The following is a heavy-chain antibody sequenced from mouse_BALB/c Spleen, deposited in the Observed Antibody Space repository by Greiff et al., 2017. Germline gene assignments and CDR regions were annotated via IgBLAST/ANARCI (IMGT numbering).Heavy chain of an antibody. CDR2: IDPANGNT. J-gene: IGHJ4*01. Sequence: VQLQQSGTELVKPGASVKLSCTASGFNIKDTYMHWVKQRPEQGLEWIGRIDPANGNTKYDPKFQGKATITADTSSNTAYLQLSSLTSEDTAVYYCARDYYGSRYYYAMDYWGQGTSVTVSS. CDR1: GFNIKDTY. V-gene: IGHV14-3*02. CDR3: ARDYYGSRYYYAMDY. D-gene: IGHD1-1*01.